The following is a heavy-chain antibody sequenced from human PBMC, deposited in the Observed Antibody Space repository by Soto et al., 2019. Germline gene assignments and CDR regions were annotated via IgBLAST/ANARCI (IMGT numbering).Heavy chain of an antibody. V-gene: IGHV3-30*03. CDR2: LSSDGSYK. Sequence: LRLSCAASGFTFSSYGIHWVRQAPGKGLEWVAILSSDGSYKSYGDSVKGRFTISRDNSKNTLYLQMNSLRAEDTALYYCTRAAWFPYLSFYWGQGALVTVSS. J-gene: IGHJ4*02. CDR1: GFTFSSYG. D-gene: IGHD3-10*01. CDR3: TRAAWFPYLSFY.